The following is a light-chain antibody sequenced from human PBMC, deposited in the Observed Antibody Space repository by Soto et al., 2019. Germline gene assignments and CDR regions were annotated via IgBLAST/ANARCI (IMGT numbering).Light chain of an antibody. CDR1: QSISTW. CDR3: QQYNTFST. V-gene: IGKV1-5*01. Sequence: DMQVSQARSTLSASVGDRVTITCRASQSISTWLAWYQQKPGKAPKLLIFDASTLQSGVPSRFSGSGSGTEFTLTISSLQPDDFATYYCQQYNTFSTFGQGTKVDIK. J-gene: IGKJ1*01. CDR2: DAS.